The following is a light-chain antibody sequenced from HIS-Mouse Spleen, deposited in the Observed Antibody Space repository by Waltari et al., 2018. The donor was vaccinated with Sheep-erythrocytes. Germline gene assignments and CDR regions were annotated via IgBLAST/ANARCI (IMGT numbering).Light chain of an antibody. CDR2: QDS. V-gene: IGLV3-1*01. J-gene: IGLJ1*01. CDR1: KLGAKY. CDR3: QAWDSSTAF. Sequence: SYELTQPPSVSVSPGQTASITCSGDKLGAKYACWYQQKPGQSPVLVIYQDSKRPSGIPERFSGSNSGNTATLTISGTQAMDEADYYCQAWDSSTAFFGTGTKVTVL.